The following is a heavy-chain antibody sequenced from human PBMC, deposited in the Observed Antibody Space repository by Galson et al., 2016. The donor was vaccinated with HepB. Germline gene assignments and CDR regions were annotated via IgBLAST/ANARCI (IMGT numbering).Heavy chain of an antibody. Sequence: SLRLSCAASGFTFSTYAMHWVRQAPGKGLEWVTLISYDGSDEYYADSVKGRFTISRDNPNNTLFLRMNSLREGDTAIYYCARGGHDFWSGLYFFDCWGQGTLVTVSS. CDR3: ARGGHDFWSGLYFFDC. CDR1: GFTFSTYA. J-gene: IGHJ4*02. D-gene: IGHD3-3*01. CDR2: ISYDGSDE. V-gene: IGHV3-30-3*01.